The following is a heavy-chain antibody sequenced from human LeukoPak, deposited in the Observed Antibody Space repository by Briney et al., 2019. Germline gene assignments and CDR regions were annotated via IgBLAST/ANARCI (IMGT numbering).Heavy chain of an antibody. CDR3: ARHRQSNLYYSGSGKLDAFDI. J-gene: IGHJ3*02. D-gene: IGHD3-10*01. V-gene: IGHV4-39*01. CDR2: IYYSGST. CDR1: GGSISSSSYY. Sequence: SETLSLTCTVSGGSISSSSYYWGWIRQPPGKGLEWIGSIYYSGSTYYNPSLKSRVTISVDTSKNQFALKLSSVTAADTAVYYCARHRQSNLYYSGSGKLDAFDIWGQGTMVTVSS.